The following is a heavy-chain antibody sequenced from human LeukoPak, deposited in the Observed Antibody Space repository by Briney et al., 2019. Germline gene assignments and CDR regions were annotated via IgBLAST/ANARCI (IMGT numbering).Heavy chain of an antibody. J-gene: IGHJ5*02. CDR3: ARTSIFGVVRFDP. V-gene: IGHV4-59*08. CDR2: IYYSGST. CDR1: GGSISSYY. D-gene: IGHD3-3*02. Sequence: SETLSLTCTVSGGSISSYYWTWIRQPPGKGLEWIGYIYYSGSTNYNPSLKSRLTISVDTSKNHFSLKLRSVTAADTAVYYCARTSIFGVVRFDPWGQGTLATVSS.